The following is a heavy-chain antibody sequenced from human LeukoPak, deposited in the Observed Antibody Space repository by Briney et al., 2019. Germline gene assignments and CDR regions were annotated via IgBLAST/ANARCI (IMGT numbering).Heavy chain of an antibody. J-gene: IGHJ4*02. CDR2: FDPADGDT. CDR3: ATSRDLFNFDY. Sequence: ASLKLSCKISGYTLTERSMHWVRQSPGKGLEWMGGFDPADGDTVYAQHLEGRVTMTLDTSTDTAYVELSGLRSEDTAVYYCATSRDLFNFDYWGQGTLVIVSS. D-gene: IGHD3-10*01. V-gene: IGHV1-24*01. CDR1: GYTLTERS.